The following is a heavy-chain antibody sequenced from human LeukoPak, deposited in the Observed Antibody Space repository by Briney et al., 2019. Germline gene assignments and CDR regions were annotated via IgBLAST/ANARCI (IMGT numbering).Heavy chain of an antibody. D-gene: IGHD5-18*01. V-gene: IGHV4-30-2*02. CDR1: GGSISSGGYS. CDR3: PKVTGSDKGWAFDI. Sequence: SETLSLTCAASGGSISSGGYSWSWIRQPPGKGLEWIGYIYHSGSTYYNPSLKSRVTISVDRSKNQFSLKLSSVTAADTAVYYCPKVTGSDKGWAFDIWGQGTMVTVSS. J-gene: IGHJ3*02. CDR2: IYHSGST.